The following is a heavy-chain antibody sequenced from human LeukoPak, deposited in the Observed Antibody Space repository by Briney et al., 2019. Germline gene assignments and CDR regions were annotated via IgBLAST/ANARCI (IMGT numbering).Heavy chain of an antibody. Sequence: GSSEKVSCKASGYTFTSYYMHWVRQAPGQGLEWMGIIIPSGGSTSYAQKFQGRVTMTRDTSTSTVYMELSSLRSEDTAVYYCARARGLSAAMGPVDAFDIWGQGTMVTVSS. CDR1: GYTFTSYY. J-gene: IGHJ3*02. CDR2: IIPSGGST. D-gene: IGHD5-18*01. CDR3: ARARGLSAAMGPVDAFDI. V-gene: IGHV1-46*01.